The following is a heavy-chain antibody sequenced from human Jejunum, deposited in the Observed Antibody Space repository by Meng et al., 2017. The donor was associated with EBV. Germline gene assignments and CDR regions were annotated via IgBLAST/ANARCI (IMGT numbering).Heavy chain of an antibody. V-gene: IGHV3-30-3*01. Sequence: QVQLVESGGGVVQPGRSPGLSCAASGFTFSGHAMQWVRQAPGKGLKWVALISNDGNNKYYADSVKGRFTISRDNSKNTLYLQMNSLRVDDTALYYCTREWGADYWGQGTLVTVSS. D-gene: IGHD3-16*01. J-gene: IGHJ4*02. CDR3: TREWGADY. CDR2: ISNDGNNK. CDR1: GFTFSGHA.